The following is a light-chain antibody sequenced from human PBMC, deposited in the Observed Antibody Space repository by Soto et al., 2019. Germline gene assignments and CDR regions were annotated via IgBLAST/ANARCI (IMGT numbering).Light chain of an antibody. Sequence: QSALTQPPSASGSPGQSVAISCTGTSSDVGGYNYVSWYQQLPGTAPKLLIYDDNKRPSGIPDRFSGSKSGTSATLGITGFQTGDEADYYCGSWDSSLSAYVFGTGTKLTVL. J-gene: IGLJ1*01. V-gene: IGLV1-51*01. CDR1: SSDVGGYNY. CDR2: DDN. CDR3: GSWDSSLSAYV.